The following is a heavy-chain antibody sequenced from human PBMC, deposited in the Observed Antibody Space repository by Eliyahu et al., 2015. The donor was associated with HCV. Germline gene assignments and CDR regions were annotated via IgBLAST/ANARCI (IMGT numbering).Heavy chain of an antibody. D-gene: IGHD1-1*01. Sequence: QVQLQESGPGLVEPRTPCPSPALSLVTXSALMLTTXAGSGXPPGRGWEWIGYSYSSGSTNXNPSLKXRVTISVDTSKNQFSLKLNSVTAADTAVYYCVREGGGGWYKEAQEPSNWFDPWGQGILVTVSS. CDR2: SYSSGST. CDR3: VREGGGGWYKEAQEPSNWFDP. CDR1: VTXSALMLTT. J-gene: IGHJ5*02. V-gene: IGHV4-61*08.